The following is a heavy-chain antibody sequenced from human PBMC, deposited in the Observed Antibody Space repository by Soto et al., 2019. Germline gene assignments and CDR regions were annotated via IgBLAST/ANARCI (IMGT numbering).Heavy chain of an antibody. V-gene: IGHV1-69*02. CDR2: IIPILGIA. Sequence: QVQLVQSGAEVKKPGSSVKVSCKASGGTFGSYTISWVRQAPGQGLEWMGRIIPILGIANYAPKFQGRVTITADNSTSTAHMELGSLRSEDTAVYYCARSSQAGKKENYFDYWGQGTLVTVSS. CDR1: GGTFGSYT. D-gene: IGHD1-1*01. CDR3: ARSSQAGKKENYFDY. J-gene: IGHJ4*02.